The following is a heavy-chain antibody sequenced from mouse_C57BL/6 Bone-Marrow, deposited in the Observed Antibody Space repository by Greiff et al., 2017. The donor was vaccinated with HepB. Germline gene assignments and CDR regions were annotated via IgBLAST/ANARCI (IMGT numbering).Heavy chain of an antibody. CDR2: ISSGGDYI. CDR3: TRERGYDFDY. CDR1: GFTFSSYA. J-gene: IGHJ2*01. Sequence: EVKLVESGEGLVKPGGSLKLSCAASGFTFSSYAMSWVRQTPEKRLEWVAYISSGGDYIYYADTVKGRFTISRDTARNTLYLQMSSLKSEDTAMYYCTRERGYDFDYWGQGTTLTVSS. V-gene: IGHV5-9-1*02.